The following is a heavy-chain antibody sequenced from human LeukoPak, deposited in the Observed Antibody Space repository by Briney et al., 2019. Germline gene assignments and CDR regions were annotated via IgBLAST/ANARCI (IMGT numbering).Heavy chain of an antibody. J-gene: IGHJ4*02. CDR3: ARDVWGSGSFDY. CDR1: GGSISSGDYY. V-gene: IGHV4-30-4*01. D-gene: IGHD3-10*01. CDR2: INYSGST. Sequence: SETLSLTCTVSGGSISSGDYYWSWIRQPPGKGLEWIGYINYSGSTYYNPSLKSRVTISVDTSKNQFSLKLSSVTAADTAVYYCARDVWGSGSFDYWGQGTLVTVSS.